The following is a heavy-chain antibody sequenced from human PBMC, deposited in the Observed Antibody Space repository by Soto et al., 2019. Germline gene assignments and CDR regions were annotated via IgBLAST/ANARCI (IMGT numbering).Heavy chain of an antibody. CDR3: ARLRYYGDYALYYYYYYYMDV. J-gene: IGHJ6*03. V-gene: IGHV4-39*01. Sequence: QLQLQESGPGLVKPSETLSLTCTVSGGSISGTNHYWGWIRQPPGKGLEWFGSIYYTGSTYYNPSLKSRVTISVDTSENQFSLKLSSVTAADTAVYYCARLRYYGDYALYYYYYYYMDVWGKGTTVTVSS. D-gene: IGHD4-17*01. CDR1: GGSISGTNHY. CDR2: IYYTGST.